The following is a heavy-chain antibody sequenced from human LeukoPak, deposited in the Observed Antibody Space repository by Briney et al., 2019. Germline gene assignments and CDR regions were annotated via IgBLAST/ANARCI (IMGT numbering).Heavy chain of an antibody. CDR3: ARRITMVRGVIMFYYYYYLDV. D-gene: IGHD3-10*01. CDR1: GVSIRSSSYY. Sequence: SETLSLTCTVSGVSIRSSSYYWGWIRQPPGKGLEWIGEINHSESTNHNPALKSQDTRRVDTSKNQFSLKLSSVPAAATAVYYCARRITMVRGVIMFYYYYYLDVWGKGTTVTISS. J-gene: IGHJ6*03. V-gene: IGHV4-39*07. CDR2: INHSEST.